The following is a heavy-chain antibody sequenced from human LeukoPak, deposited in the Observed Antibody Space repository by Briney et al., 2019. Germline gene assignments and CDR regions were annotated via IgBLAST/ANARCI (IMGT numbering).Heavy chain of an antibody. D-gene: IGHD3-3*01. CDR3: ARETDDFWSGYPHAFDI. CDR1: GFTLSSYS. V-gene: IGHV3-21*04. CDR2: ISSSSSYI. J-gene: IGHJ3*02. Sequence: GGSLRLSCAASGFTLSSYSMNWVRQAPGKGLEWVSSISSSSSYIYYADSVKGRFTISRDNAKNSLYLQMNSLRAEDTAVYYCARETDDFWSGYPHAFDIWGQGTMVTVSS.